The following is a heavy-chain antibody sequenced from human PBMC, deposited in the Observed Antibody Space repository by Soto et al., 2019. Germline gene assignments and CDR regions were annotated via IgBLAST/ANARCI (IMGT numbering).Heavy chain of an antibody. CDR1: GGTFSSYA. J-gene: IGHJ5*02. V-gene: IGHV1-69*13. Sequence: SVKVSCKASGGTFSSYAISWVRQAPGQGLEWMGGIIPIFGTANYAQKFQGRVTITADESTSTAYMELSSLRSEDTAVYYCAREAYQPNAIAAAGNPLTPWGQGTLVTVYS. CDR3: AREAYQPNAIAAAGNPLTP. D-gene: IGHD6-13*01. CDR2: IIPIFGTA.